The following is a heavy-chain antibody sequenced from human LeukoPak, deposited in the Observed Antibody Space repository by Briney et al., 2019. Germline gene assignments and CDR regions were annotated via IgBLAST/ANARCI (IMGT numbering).Heavy chain of an antibody. Sequence: GASVKVSCKASGYTFTSYDINWVRQATGQGLEWMGWMNPNSGNTGYAQKFQGRVTMTRNTSISTAYMELSSLRSEDTAVYYCARDRPPLLTMDTAGFDPWGQGTLVTVSS. CDR2: MNPNSGNT. V-gene: IGHV1-8*01. D-gene: IGHD5-18*01. CDR3: ARDRPPLLTMDTAGFDP. J-gene: IGHJ5*02. CDR1: GYTFTSYD.